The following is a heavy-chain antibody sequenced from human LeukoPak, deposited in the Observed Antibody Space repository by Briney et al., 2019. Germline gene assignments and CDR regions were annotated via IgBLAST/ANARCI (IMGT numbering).Heavy chain of an antibody. Sequence: GGSLRLSCAAFGFTFSSYSMNWVRQAPGKGLEWVSSISSGSTYMYYADSVKGRFTISRDNAQNSMYLQMNSLRAEDTAVYYCGRVGGRSKAAKGDAFDIWGQGTMVVVSS. CDR1: GFTFSSYS. V-gene: IGHV3-21*01. D-gene: IGHD6-6*01. CDR3: GRVGGRSKAAKGDAFDI. CDR2: ISSGSTYM. J-gene: IGHJ3*02.